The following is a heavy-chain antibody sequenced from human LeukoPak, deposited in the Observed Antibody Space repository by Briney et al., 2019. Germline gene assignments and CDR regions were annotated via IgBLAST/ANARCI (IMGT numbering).Heavy chain of an antibody. Sequence: PSETLSLTCTVSGGSISSGSYYWSWIRQPAGKGLEWIGRIYSRGTTYNPSLKDRVTMSADTSRNHVSLTLNSVTAADTAVYYCARDSGTTGEVKFDPWGQGTLVTVSS. D-gene: IGHD3-10*01. J-gene: IGHJ5*02. CDR3: ARDSGTTGEVKFDP. CDR2: IYSRGT. V-gene: IGHV4-61*02. CDR1: GGSISSGSYY.